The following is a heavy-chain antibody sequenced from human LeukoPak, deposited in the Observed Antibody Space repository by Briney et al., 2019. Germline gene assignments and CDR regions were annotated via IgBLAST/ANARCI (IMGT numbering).Heavy chain of an antibody. J-gene: IGHJ4*02. V-gene: IGHV3-23*01. CDR1: GFTFSIYA. Sequence: GGSLRLSCAASGFTFSIYAMSWVRQAPGKGLEWVSAISGSGGSTYYADSVKGRFTISRDNSKNTLYLQMNSLRAEDTAVYYCAKDERNWNYNLASQTYDWGQGTLVTVSS. D-gene: IGHD1-7*01. CDR3: AKDERNWNYNLASQTYD. CDR2: ISGSGGST.